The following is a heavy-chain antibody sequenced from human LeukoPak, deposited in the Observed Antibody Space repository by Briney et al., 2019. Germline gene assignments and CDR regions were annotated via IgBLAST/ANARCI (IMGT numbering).Heavy chain of an antibody. J-gene: IGHJ4*02. Sequence: GASVKVSCKASGGTFSSYAISWVRQAPGQGLEWMGWISAYNGNTNYAQKLQGRVTMTTDTSTSTAYMELRSLRSDDTAVYYCARDRSLREGSVVVTYDYWGQGTLVTVSS. V-gene: IGHV1-18*01. CDR1: GGTFSSYA. CDR3: ARDRSLREGSVVVTYDY. D-gene: IGHD2-21*02. CDR2: ISAYNGNT.